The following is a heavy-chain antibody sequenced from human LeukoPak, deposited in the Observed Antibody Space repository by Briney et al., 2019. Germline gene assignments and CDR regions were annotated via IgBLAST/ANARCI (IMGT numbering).Heavy chain of an antibody. CDR1: GGSISSGGYY. CDR3: ARDEGGIMVRGVTYYYYYYGMDV. CDR2: IYYSGST. D-gene: IGHD3-10*01. Sequence: PSETLSLTCTVSGGSISSGGYYWSWIRQHPGKGLEWIGYIYYSGSTYYNPSLKSRVTISVDTSKNQFSLKLSSVTAADTAVYYCARDEGGIMVRGVTYYYYYYGMDVWGQGTTVTVSS. J-gene: IGHJ6*02. V-gene: IGHV4-31*03.